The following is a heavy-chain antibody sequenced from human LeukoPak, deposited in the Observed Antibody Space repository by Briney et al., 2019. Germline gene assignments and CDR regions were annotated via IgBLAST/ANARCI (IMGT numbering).Heavy chain of an antibody. D-gene: IGHD2-21*01. J-gene: IGHJ4*02. Sequence: PGGSQRLLCEASGFTFSGYWMTWVRQAPGKGVEWVANIKQDGSEKYYVDSVKGRFTISRDNEKNSLFLQMNSLRAEDTAVYYCAIDSGAFDYWGQGTVVTVSS. CDR3: AIDSGAFDY. CDR2: IKQDGSEK. CDR1: GFTFSGYW. V-gene: IGHV3-7*05.